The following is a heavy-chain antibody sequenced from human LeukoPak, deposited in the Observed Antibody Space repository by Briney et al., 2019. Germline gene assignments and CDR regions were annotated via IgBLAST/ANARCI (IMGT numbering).Heavy chain of an antibody. V-gene: IGHV3-30*18. CDR2: TSYDVTNK. CDR3: AKSTRVNSRDYGMDV. Sequence: GGSLRLSCAASGFFFSSYGMHWVRQAPGKGLEWVAGTSYDVTNKFYGDSVKGRFTISRDNSQNTLCLQMDSLRAEDTAVYYCAKSTRVNSRDYGMDVWGQGTTVTVFS. D-gene: IGHD1-7*01. CDR1: GFFFSSYG. J-gene: IGHJ6*02.